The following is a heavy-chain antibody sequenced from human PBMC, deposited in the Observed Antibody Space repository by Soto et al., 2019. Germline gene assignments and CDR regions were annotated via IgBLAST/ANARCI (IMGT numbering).Heavy chain of an antibody. Sequence: PDTLSLTCSVSGGSCRSNTYYWAWIRQPPGKGLEGIGNVYYGGTTYYNPSLRSRVTISVDTSNNQFSLTLSSLTAADTAVYYFSIHWSSSGTNWFDPWGKLTLV. J-gene: IGHJ5*02. V-gene: IGHV4-39*01. CDR2: VYYGGTT. D-gene: IGHD1-1*01. CDR1: GGSCRSNTYY. CDR3: SIHWSSSGTNWFDP.